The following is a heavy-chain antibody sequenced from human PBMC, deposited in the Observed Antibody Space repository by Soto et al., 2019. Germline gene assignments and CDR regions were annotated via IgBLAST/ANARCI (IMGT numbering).Heavy chain of an antibody. CDR3: ATVAQYKGWFDP. CDR1: GYTLTELS. Sequence: QVQLVQSGAEVKKPGASVKVSCKVSGYTLTELSMHWVRQAPGKGLEWMGGFDPEDGETIYAQKFQGRVTMTEDTATDTAYMELSSLRSADTAVYYCATVAQYKGWFDPWGQGTLVTVSS. CDR2: FDPEDGET. V-gene: IGHV1-24*01. J-gene: IGHJ5*02. D-gene: IGHD1-1*01.